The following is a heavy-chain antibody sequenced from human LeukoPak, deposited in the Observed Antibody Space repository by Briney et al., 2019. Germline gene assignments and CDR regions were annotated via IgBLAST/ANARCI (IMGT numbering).Heavy chain of an antibody. V-gene: IGHV3-23*01. CDR3: AKLKGYVGATNWYYFDY. D-gene: IGHD1-26*01. CDR2: FSGSGGST. CDR1: GFTFSSYA. Sequence: GGSLRLSCAASGFTFSSYAMSWVRQALGKGLEWAFAFSGSGGSTYYADSVKGRFTISRDSSKSTLYLQMNSLRAEDTAVYYCAKLKGYVGATNWYYFDYWGQGTLVTVSS. J-gene: IGHJ4*02.